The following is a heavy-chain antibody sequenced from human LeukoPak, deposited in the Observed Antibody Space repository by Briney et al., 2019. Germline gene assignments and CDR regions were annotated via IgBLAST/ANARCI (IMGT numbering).Heavy chain of an antibody. D-gene: IGHD3-10*01. J-gene: IGHJ4*02. CDR2: ISSSSSYT. Sequence: GGSLRLSCTASGFTFSDDYMSWIRQAPGKGLEWVSYISSSSSYTNYADSVKGRFTISRDNAKNSLYLQMNSLRAEDTAVYYCARDTDGSGSSHDSWGQGTLVTVSS. CDR1: GFTFSDDY. CDR3: ARDTDGSGSSHDS. V-gene: IGHV3-11*05.